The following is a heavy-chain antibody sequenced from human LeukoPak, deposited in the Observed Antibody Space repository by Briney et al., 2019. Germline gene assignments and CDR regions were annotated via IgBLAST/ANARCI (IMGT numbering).Heavy chain of an antibody. V-gene: IGHV4-34*01. CDR3: ARRSRVYGSGSYYRIGYWFDP. CDR2: INHSGST. Sequence: SETLSLTCAVYGGCFSGYYWSWIRQPPGKGLEWIGEINHSGSTNYNPFLKSRVTISVDTSKNQFSLKLSSVTAADTAVYYCARRSRVYGSGSYYRIGYWFDPWGQGTLVTVSS. J-gene: IGHJ5*02. D-gene: IGHD3-10*01. CDR1: GGCFSGYY.